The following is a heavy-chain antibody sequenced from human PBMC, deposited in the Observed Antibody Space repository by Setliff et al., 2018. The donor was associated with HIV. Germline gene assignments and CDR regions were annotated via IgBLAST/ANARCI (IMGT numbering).Heavy chain of an antibody. Sequence: KPSETLSLTCAVYGVSFTGHYWSWIRQPPGKGLEWIREINHSGDTNYNPSLKSRVTISVDMSKDQFSLKLRSVTAADTAVYYCARGPGGWQRDYYYYMDVWGKGTTVTVS. CDR3: ARGPGGWQRDYYYYMDV. CDR1: GVSFTGHY. CDR2: INHSGDT. J-gene: IGHJ6*03. V-gene: IGHV4-34*01. D-gene: IGHD2-15*01.